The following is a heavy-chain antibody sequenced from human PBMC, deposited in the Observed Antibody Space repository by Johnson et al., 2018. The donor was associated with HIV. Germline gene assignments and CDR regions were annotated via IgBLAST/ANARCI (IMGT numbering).Heavy chain of an antibody. CDR2: ISWDGGST. CDR3: AGRGYYDAFDI. V-gene: IGHV3-43*01. CDR1: GFTFDDYT. J-gene: IGHJ3*02. D-gene: IGHD3-22*01. Sequence: VQLVESGGVVVQPGGSLRPCAASGFTFDDYTMHWVRQAPGKGLEWVSLISWDGGSTYYADSVKGRFTISRDNAKNSLYLQMNSLRAEDTALYYCAGRGYYDAFDIWGQGTMVTVSS.